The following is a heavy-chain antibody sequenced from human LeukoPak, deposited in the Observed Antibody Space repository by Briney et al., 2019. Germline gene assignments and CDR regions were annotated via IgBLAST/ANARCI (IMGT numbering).Heavy chain of an antibody. V-gene: IGHV1-46*01. CDR1: GYGFTSHY. J-gene: IGHJ5*02. CDR2: INPSGSST. CDR3: ARDNSVGDIAWWFDP. Sequence: ASVKVSCKAFGYGFTSHYMHWVRQAPGQGLEWMGLINPSGSSTLYAQKFQGRVTMTRDMSTTTDYMELSSLRSEDTAVYYCARDNSVGDIAWWFDPWGQGTLVTVSS. D-gene: IGHD3-16*02.